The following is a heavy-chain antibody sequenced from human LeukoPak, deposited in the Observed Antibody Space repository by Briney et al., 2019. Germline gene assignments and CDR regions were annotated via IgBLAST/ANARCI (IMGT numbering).Heavy chain of an antibody. J-gene: IGHJ4*02. Sequence: GGSLRLSCAASGFTFSGSAMHWVRQASGKGLEWVGRIRSKANSYATAYAASVKGRFTISRDDSKNTAYLQMNSLKTEDTAVYYCTRPFTATTAVAGHSDDYWGQGTLVTVSS. D-gene: IGHD6-19*01. CDR1: GFTFSGSA. V-gene: IGHV3-73*01. CDR3: TRPFTATTAVAGHSDDY. CDR2: IRSKANSYAT.